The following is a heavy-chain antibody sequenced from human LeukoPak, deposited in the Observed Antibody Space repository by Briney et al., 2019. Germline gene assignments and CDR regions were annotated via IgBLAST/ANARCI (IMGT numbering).Heavy chain of an antibody. D-gene: IGHD3-22*01. J-gene: IGHJ5*02. CDR3: AKDPTTYYDSSGYGRYNWFDP. CDR2: ISGSGGST. Sequence: GGSLRLSCAASGFTFSSYAMSWVRQAPGKGLEGVSAISGSGGSTYYADSVKGRFTISRDNPKNTQYLQMNSLRAEDTAVYYCAKDPTTYYDSSGYGRYNWFDPWGQGTLVTVSS. CDR1: GFTFSSYA. V-gene: IGHV3-23*01.